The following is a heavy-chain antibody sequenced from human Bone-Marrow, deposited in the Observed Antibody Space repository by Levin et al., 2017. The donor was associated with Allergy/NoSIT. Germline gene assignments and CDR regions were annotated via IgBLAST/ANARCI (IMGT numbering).Heavy chain of an antibody. CDR2: ISWDGDKT. J-gene: IGHJ4*02. CDR3: AKEISPRTAVAGNFDF. CDR1: GFTVDDYI. D-gene: IGHD6-19*01. V-gene: IGHV3-43*01. Sequence: GESLKISCAASGFTVDDYIIHWVRQAPGKGLEWVSLISWDGDKTFYADSVRGRFTIPRDNSTNSVYLQMNSLRTEDTAFYYCAKEISPRTAVAGNFDFWGQGTLVTFSS.